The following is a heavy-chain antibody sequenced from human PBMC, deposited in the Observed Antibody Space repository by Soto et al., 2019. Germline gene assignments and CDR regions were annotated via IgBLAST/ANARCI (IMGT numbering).Heavy chain of an antibody. D-gene: IGHD6-19*01. V-gene: IGHV3-23*01. Sequence: GGSLRLSCAASGFTFSSYAINWVRQAPGKGLEWVSGISGTGSSTYYADSVKGRFTISRDNSKYTVYLQMNSLGTDDTAVYYCAKSGIAVAGGHFDYWGQGTLVTVSS. CDR2: ISGTGSST. CDR1: GFTFSSYA. CDR3: AKSGIAVAGGHFDY. J-gene: IGHJ4*02.